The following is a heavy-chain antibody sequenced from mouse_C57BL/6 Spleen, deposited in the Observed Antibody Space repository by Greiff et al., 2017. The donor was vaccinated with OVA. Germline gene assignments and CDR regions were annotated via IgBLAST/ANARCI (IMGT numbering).Heavy chain of an antibody. Sequence: EVMLVESGGGLVKPGGSLKLSCAASGFTFSSYAMSWVRQTPEKRLEWVATISDGGSYTYYPDNVKGRFTISRDNAKNNLYLQMSHLKSEDTAMYYCARRAVVSSNWYFDVWGTGTTVTVSS. V-gene: IGHV5-4*03. CDR2: ISDGGSYT. J-gene: IGHJ1*03. CDR3: ARRAVVSSNWYFDV. CDR1: GFTFSSYA. D-gene: IGHD1-1*01.